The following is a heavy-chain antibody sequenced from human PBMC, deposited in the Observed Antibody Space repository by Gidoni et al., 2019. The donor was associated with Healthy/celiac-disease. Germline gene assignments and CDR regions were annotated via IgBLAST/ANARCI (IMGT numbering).Heavy chain of an antibody. J-gene: IGHJ4*02. CDR3: VGSGHSYGHTGNYYFDY. CDR1: GYSFTSYW. CDR2: IDPSDSYT. V-gene: IGHV5-10-1*03. Sequence: EVQLVQSGAEVKKPGESLRISCKGSGYSFTSYWISRVRQMPGKGLEWMGRIDPSDSYTNYSPSFQGHVTISADKSISTAYLQWSSLKASDTAMYYCVGSGHSYGHTGNYYFDYWGQGTLVTVSS. D-gene: IGHD5-18*01.